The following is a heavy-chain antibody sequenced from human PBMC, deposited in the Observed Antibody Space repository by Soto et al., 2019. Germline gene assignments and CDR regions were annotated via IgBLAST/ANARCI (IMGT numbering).Heavy chain of an antibody. CDR3: ARKAGLVSLYPPEFDP. CDR1: NDSIRSGTYY. V-gene: IGHV4-39*01. J-gene: IGHJ5*02. CDR2: LSYLGTT. Sequence: PSETLSLTCTVSNDSIRSGTYYWAWIRQPPGRGLEWMGSLSYLGTTDYNPSLKSRVTISKDASKNQFSLKLTSVTAADTAVYYCARKAGLVSLYPPEFDPRGQGTLVTVSS. D-gene: IGHD2-8*01.